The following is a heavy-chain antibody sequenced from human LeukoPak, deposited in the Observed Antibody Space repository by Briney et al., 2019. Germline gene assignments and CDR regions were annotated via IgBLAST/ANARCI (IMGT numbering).Heavy chain of an antibody. CDR1: GFTFDTYA. Sequence: GGSLRLSCAASGFTFDTYAMYWVRHAPGKGLEWVSVIYSGGSTYYADSVKGRFTISRDNSKNTLYLQMNSLRAEDTAVYYCARGPSSSWYWYFDLWGRGTLVTVSS. CDR3: ARGPSSSWYWYFDL. D-gene: IGHD6-13*01. J-gene: IGHJ2*01. CDR2: IYSGGST. V-gene: IGHV3-53*01.